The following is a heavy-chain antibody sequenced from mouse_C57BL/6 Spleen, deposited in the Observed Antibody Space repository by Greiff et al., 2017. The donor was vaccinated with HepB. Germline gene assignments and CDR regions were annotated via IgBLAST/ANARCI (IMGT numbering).Heavy chain of an antibody. V-gene: IGHV1-82*01. D-gene: IGHD1-1*01. Sequence: QVQLQQSGPELVKPGASVKISCKASGYAFSSYWMNWVKQRPGKGLEWIGRIYPGDGDTNYNGKFKGKATLTADKSSSTAYMQLSSLTSEDSAVYCCAGKHTSGVAPYAMGDWGQGTTVTVAS. CDR2: IYPGDGDT. CDR3: AGKHTSGVAPYAMGD. CDR1: GYAFSSYW. J-gene: IGHJ4*01.